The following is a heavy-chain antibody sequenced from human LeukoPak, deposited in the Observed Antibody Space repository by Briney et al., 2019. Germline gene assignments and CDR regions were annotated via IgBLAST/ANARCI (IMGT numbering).Heavy chain of an antibody. Sequence: PSETLSLTCTVSGGSISSSSYYWGWIRQPPGKGLEWIGSIYYSGSTYYNPSLKSRVTISVDTSKNQFSLKLSSVTAADTAVYYCARTAIRGYSSSAPLDYWGQGTLVTVSS. V-gene: IGHV4-39*01. D-gene: IGHD6-6*01. CDR2: IYYSGST. CDR3: ARTAIRGYSSSAPLDY. CDR1: GGSISSSSYY. J-gene: IGHJ4*02.